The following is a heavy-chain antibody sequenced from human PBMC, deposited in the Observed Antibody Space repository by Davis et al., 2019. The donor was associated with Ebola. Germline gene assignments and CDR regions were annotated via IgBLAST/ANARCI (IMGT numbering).Heavy chain of an antibody. J-gene: IGHJ5*02. D-gene: IGHD5-18*01. CDR3: ARDLGTGIQLWLLRTNWFDP. CDR2: ISYDGSNK. CDR1: GFTFSTYD. Sequence: GGSLRLSCAASGFTFSTYDMRWVRQAPGKGLEWVAVISYDGSNKDYADSVKGRYTISRDNAKNTLYLQMNSLRAEDTAVYYCARDLGTGIQLWLLRTNWFDPWGQGTLVTVSS. V-gene: IGHV3-30*03.